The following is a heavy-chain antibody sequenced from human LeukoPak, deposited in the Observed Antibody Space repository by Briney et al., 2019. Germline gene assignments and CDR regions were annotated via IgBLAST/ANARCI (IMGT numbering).Heavy chain of an antibody. V-gene: IGHV3-23*01. CDR1: GFTFSSYA. CDR2: ISGSGGST. J-gene: IGHJ4*02. CDR3: AKRSAYGDYNYYFDY. Sequence: GGSLRLSCAASGFTFSSYAMSWVRQAPGKGLEWVSAISGSGGSTYYADSVKGRFTISRDNSKSTLYLQMNSLRAEDTAVYYCAKRSAYGDYNYYFDYWGQGTLVTVSS. D-gene: IGHD4-17*01.